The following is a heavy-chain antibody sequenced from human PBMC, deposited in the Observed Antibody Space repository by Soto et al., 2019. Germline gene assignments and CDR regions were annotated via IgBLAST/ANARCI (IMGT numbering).Heavy chain of an antibody. CDR3: ARGGHIAVVTASFDY. CDR2: INAGNADT. CDR1: GYTFTNYA. Sequence: ASVKVSCKASGYTFTNYAIHWVRQAPGQGLEWMGWINAGNADTKYSQKFQGRVTMTRDTSTSTVFMELSSLRSADTAVYYCARGGHIAVVTASFDYWGQGTLVTVSS. J-gene: IGHJ4*02. V-gene: IGHV1-3*01. D-gene: IGHD2-21*02.